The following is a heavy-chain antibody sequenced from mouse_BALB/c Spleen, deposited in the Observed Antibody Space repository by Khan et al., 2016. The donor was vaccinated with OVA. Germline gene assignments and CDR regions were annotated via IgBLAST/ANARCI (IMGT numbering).Heavy chain of an antibody. CDR2: IWGGGGT. J-gene: IGHJ4*01. D-gene: IGHD2-14*01. Sequence: VQLQESGPGLVAPSQSLSITCTVSGFSLSRYNIHWVRQPLGKGLEWLGMIWGGGGTDYNSTLKSRLSIRKDNSKSQVLLKMNSLQIDDTAMYYCARAYYRYDGYYAMDYWGQGTSVTVSS. V-gene: IGHV2-6-4*01. CDR1: GFSLSRYN. CDR3: ARAYYRYDGYYAMDY.